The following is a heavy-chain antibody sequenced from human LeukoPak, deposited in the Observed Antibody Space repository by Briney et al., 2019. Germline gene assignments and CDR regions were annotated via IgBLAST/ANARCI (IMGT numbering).Heavy chain of an antibody. J-gene: IGHJ4*02. V-gene: IGHV3-23*01. CDR3: VRMVAGDS. CDR1: GFTFSNYD. D-gene: IGHD6-19*01. Sequence: GGSLRLSCAVSGFTFSNYDMNWVRQAPGKGPEWATTISASGLHIYYADSAKGRFTISRDNSKNTLELQMNSLRGEDTAVYYCVRMVAGDSWGQGTLVTVSS. CDR2: ISASGLHI.